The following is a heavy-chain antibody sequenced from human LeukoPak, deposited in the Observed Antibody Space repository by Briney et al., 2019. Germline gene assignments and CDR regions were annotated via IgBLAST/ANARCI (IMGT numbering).Heavy chain of an antibody. CDR1: GFNFDEYV. J-gene: IGHJ4*02. CDR3: TRENWYLDY. V-gene: IGHV3-9*01. Sequence: GGSLRLSCVASGFNFDEYVMHWVRQAPGKGLEWVSSISWNSARIDYADSVKDRFTISRDNAKNSLYLQMNSLRAEDAAVYYCTRENWYLDYWGQGNLVTVSS. CDR2: ISWNSARI.